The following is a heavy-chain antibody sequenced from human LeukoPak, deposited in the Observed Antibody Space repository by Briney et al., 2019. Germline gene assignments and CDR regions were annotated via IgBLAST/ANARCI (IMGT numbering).Heavy chain of an antibody. CDR1: GFTFSSYA. Sequence: GGSLRLSCSASGFTFSSYAMHWVRQAPGKGLEYVSAISSNGGSTYYADSVKGRFTISRDNSKNTLYLQMSSLRAEDTAVYYCVKESGTGTTGLDYFDYWGQGTLVTVSS. J-gene: IGHJ4*02. D-gene: IGHD1-7*01. CDR2: ISSNGGST. V-gene: IGHV3-64D*06. CDR3: VKESGTGTTGLDYFDY.